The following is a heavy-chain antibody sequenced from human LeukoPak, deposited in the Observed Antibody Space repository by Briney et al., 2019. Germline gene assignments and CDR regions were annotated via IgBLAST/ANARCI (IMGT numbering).Heavy chain of an antibody. CDR1: GGSIASGGYY. J-gene: IGHJ4*02. CDR2: IHYRGKT. V-gene: IGHV4-31*03. CDR3: ARNPQYFFDR. Sequence: SETLSLTCTVSGGSIASGGYYWSWLRHHPWKGLEWIRYIHYRGKTYYNPSLESRLNISVDTSKNQFSLRLDSVTAADTAIYYCARNPQYFFDRWGPGILVTVSS.